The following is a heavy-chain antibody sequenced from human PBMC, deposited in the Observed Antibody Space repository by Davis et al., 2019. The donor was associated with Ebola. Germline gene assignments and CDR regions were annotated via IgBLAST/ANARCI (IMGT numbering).Heavy chain of an antibody. CDR1: GYSFTDFY. CDR3: ARDIVVTAPDY. V-gene: IGHV1-46*01. Sequence: ASVKVSCKASGYSFTDFYVHWVRQAPGQGLKWMGVINPSDLSTTYAQRFQGRATMTRDTSTSTVYMELSSLRSDDTAVYYCARDIVVTAPDYWGQGTLVTVSS. D-gene: IGHD2-21*02. CDR2: INPSDLST. J-gene: IGHJ4*02.